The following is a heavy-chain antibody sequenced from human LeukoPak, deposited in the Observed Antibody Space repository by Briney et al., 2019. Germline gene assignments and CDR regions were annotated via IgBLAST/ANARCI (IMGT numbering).Heavy chain of an antibody. J-gene: IGHJ4*02. CDR3: ARGSNSSSFRYYFDN. D-gene: IGHD6-6*01. CDR2: IKQDGSEK. CDR1: GFTFSRHW. V-gene: IGHV3-7*01. Sequence: LTGGSLRLSCAGSGFTFSRHWMSWVRQAPGKGLEWVANIKQDGSEKYYVDSVKGRFTISRDNAKNSLYLQMNSLRAEDTAVYYCARGSNSSSFRYYFDNWGQGTLVTVSS.